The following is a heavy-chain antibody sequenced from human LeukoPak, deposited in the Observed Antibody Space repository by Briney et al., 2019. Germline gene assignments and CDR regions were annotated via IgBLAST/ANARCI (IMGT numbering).Heavy chain of an antibody. CDR2: INHSGST. CDR3: ARAVWSAMADY. Sequence: PSETLSLTCAVYGESFSGYYWSWIRQPPGKGLEWIGEINHSGSTNYNPSLKSRVTISVDTSKNQFSLKLSSVTAADTAVYYCARAVWSAMADYWGQGTLVTVSS. J-gene: IGHJ4*02. D-gene: IGHD3-10*01. V-gene: IGHV4-34*01. CDR1: GESFSGYY.